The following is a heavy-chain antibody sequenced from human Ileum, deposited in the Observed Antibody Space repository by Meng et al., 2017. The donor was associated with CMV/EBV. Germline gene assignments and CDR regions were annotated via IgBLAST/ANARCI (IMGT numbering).Heavy chain of an antibody. Sequence: RQACGEGLEWVGRSGSKSNRRAPECAASVAGDFSITRDDSKITAYLETDSLTPDDTAVSYCAPLGSRDQGARDHWGQGTLVTVSS. CDR2: SGSKSNRRAP. D-gene: IGHD1-26*01. V-gene: IGHV3-73*01. J-gene: IGHJ4*02. CDR3: APLGSRDQGARDH.